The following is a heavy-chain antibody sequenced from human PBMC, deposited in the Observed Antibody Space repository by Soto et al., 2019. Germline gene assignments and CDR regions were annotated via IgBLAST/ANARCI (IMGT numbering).Heavy chain of an antibody. Sequence: SQTLSLTCAISGDSFSSNSAAWNWIRQSPSRGLEWLGRTYYRSKWYNDYAVSVKSRITINPDTSKNQFSLQLNSVTPEDTAVYYCARATASIAAAGHFDYWGQGTLVTVSS. CDR1: GDSFSSNSAA. CDR3: ARATASIAAAGHFDY. J-gene: IGHJ4*02. D-gene: IGHD6-13*01. V-gene: IGHV6-1*01. CDR2: TYYRSKWYN.